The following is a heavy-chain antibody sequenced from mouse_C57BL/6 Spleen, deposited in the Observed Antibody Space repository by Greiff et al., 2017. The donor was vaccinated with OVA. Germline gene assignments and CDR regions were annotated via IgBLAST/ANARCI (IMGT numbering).Heavy chain of an antibody. V-gene: IGHV1-15*01. CDR2: IDPETGGT. Sequence: VQLQQSGAELVRPGASVTLSCKASGYTFTDYEMHWVKQTPVHGLEWIGAIDPETGGTAYNQKFKGKAILTADKSSSTAYMELRSLTSEDSAVYYCTRRGLYYGNYEDFDYWGQGTTLTVSS. D-gene: IGHD2-1*01. J-gene: IGHJ2*01. CDR3: TRRGLYYGNYEDFDY. CDR1: GYTFTDYE.